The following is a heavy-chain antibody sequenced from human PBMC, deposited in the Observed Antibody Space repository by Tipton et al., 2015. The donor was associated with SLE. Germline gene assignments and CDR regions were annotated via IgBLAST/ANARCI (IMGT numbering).Heavy chain of an antibody. CDR2: IRYDGSNK. J-gene: IGHJ4*02. V-gene: IGHV3-30*02. Sequence: GSLRLSCAASGFTFSSSGMHWVRQAPGKGLEWVAFIRYDGSNKYYADSVKGRFTISRDNSKNTLYLQMISLRAEDTAVYYCAKDSPVWSGLEGFYFDYWGQGTLVTVSS. CDR3: AKDSPVWSGLEGFYFDY. CDR1: GFTFSSSG. D-gene: IGHD3-10*02.